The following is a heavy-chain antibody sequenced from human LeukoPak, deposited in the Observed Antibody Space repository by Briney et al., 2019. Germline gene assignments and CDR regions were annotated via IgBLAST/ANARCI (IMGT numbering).Heavy chain of an antibody. Sequence: SQTLSLTCTVSGGSISSGSYYWRWIRQPAGKGLEWIGRIYTSGSNNYNPSLKSRFTISVDTSKNQFSLKLSSVTAADTAVYYCARDQRYSYATDYWGQGTLVTVSS. V-gene: IGHV4-61*02. CDR3: ARDQRYSYATDY. D-gene: IGHD5-18*01. CDR1: GGSISSGSYY. CDR2: IYTSGSN. J-gene: IGHJ4*02.